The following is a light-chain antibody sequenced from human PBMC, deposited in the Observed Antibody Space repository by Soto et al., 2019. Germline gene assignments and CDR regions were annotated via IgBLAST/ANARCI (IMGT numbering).Light chain of an antibody. Sequence: EIVLTQPPGTLSLSPGERATLSCRASQRVSSNKFAWYQQKPGQAPRLLIYSTSNRATGIPDRFRGSGSWTDFTLTITRLEPEDFAVYYCQQYGDSQTFGQGTKVDIK. CDR2: STS. CDR3: QQYGDSQT. CDR1: QRVSSNK. V-gene: IGKV3-20*01. J-gene: IGKJ1*01.